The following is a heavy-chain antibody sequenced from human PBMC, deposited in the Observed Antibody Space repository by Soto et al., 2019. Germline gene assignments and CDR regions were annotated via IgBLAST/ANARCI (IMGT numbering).Heavy chain of an antibody. J-gene: IGHJ3*01. D-gene: IGHD2-2*01. CDR2: VSGRAAST. CDR3: ARTLPSNENQQTWADAFDV. CDR1: GFTFRSYA. V-gene: IGHV3-23*01. Sequence: EVQLLESGGGLVQPGGSLRLSCAASGFTFRSYAMTWVRQVPGKGLEWVSTVSGRAASTKYADSVKGRFTISRDNSKNTLYLQVNVLRAEDTAVYYCARTLPSNENQQTWADAFDVWGQGTTVTVSP.